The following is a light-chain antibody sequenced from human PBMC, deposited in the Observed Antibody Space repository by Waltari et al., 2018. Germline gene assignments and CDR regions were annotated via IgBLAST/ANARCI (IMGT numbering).Light chain of an antibody. V-gene: IGLV2-14*01. Sequence: QSALTQPASVSGSPGQSITISCPGTSSDVGGYNYVSWYQQHPGKAPKLMIYDVGERPSGVSNHFSGSKSGNTASLTISGLQAEDEADYYCSSYTSSNTWVFGGGTKLTVL. J-gene: IGLJ3*02. CDR1: SSDVGGYNY. CDR2: DVG. CDR3: SSYTSSNTWV.